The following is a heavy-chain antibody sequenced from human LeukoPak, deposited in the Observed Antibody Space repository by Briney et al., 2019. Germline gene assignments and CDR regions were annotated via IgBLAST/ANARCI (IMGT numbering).Heavy chain of an antibody. Sequence: SETLSLTCSVSGGSISGYYWTWIRQSPGKGLEWIAYLHENGDTNCNPSLKSRVTISADMSKMQFSLKMSSVTAADTAVYYCARHGPVGPKRGYFDFWGRGTQVTVSS. D-gene: IGHD1-26*01. CDR2: LHENGDT. V-gene: IGHV4-59*08. CDR1: GGSISGYY. J-gene: IGHJ4*02. CDR3: ARHGPVGPKRGYFDF.